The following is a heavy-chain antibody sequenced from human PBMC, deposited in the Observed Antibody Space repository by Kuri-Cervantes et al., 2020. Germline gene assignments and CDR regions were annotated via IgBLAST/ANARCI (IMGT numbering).Heavy chain of an antibody. CDR2: ISWNVGSI. CDR3: TRRGVYSGYDSNDY. V-gene: IGHV3-9*01. Sequence: GGSLRLSCAASGFTFGDYAMHWVRQAPGKGLEWVSGISWNVGSIGYADSVKGRFTISRDNAKNSLYLQMNSLRVEDTAVYYCTRRGVYSGYDSNDYWGQGTLVTVSS. D-gene: IGHD5-12*01. J-gene: IGHJ4*02. CDR1: GFTFGDYA.